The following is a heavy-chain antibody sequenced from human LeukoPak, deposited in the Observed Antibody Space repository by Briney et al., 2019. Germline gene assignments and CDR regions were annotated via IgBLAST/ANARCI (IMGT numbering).Heavy chain of an antibody. CDR3: AIGRKENKDGYNDAFDI. J-gene: IGHJ3*02. Sequence: ASVKVSCKASGYTFTGYYMHWVRQAPGQGLEWMGWINPNSGGTNYAQKFQGRVTMTRDTSISTAYMELRSLRSDDTAVYYCAIGRKENKDGYNDAFDIWGQGTMVTVSS. D-gene: IGHD5-24*01. V-gene: IGHV1-2*02. CDR1: GYTFTGYY. CDR2: INPNSGGT.